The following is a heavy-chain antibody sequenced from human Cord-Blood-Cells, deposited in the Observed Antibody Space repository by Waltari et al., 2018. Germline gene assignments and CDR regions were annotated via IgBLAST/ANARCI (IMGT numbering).Heavy chain of an antibody. CDR1: GFTSSSYE. Sequence: EVQLVESGGGLVQPGGSWRLCCAASGFTSSSYEMNWVRQAPGKGLEWVSYISSSGSTIYYADSVKGRFTISRDNAKNSLYLQMNSLRAEDTAVYYCARGCSGGSCYFDYWGQGTLVTVSS. CDR3: ARGCSGGSCYFDY. V-gene: IGHV3-48*03. CDR2: ISSSGSTI. D-gene: IGHD2-15*01. J-gene: IGHJ4*02.